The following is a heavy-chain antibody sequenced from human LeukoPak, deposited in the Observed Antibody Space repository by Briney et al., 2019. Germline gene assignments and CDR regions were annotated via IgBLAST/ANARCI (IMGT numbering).Heavy chain of an antibody. CDR2: LNTDGSST. V-gene: IGHV3-74*01. J-gene: IGHJ5*02. Sequence: GGSLRLSCAASGFTFSSHWMHWVRQAPGKGLVWVTRLNTDGSSTVYADSVKGRFTISRDNAKNTLYLQMNSLRAEDTAVYYCARGYYDSNDSNRSNWFEPWGQGTLVTVSS. CDR1: GFTFSSHW. D-gene: IGHD3-22*01. CDR3: ARGYYDSNDSNRSNWFEP.